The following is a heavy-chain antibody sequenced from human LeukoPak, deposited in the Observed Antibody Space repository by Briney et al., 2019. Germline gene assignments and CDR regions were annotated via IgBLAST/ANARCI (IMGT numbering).Heavy chain of an antibody. V-gene: IGHV4-59*01. CDR1: GGSISNYY. J-gene: IGHJ4*02. Sequence: SETLSLTCTVSGGSISNYYWSWIRQPPGKGLECIGNLYYSGSTNYNPFLSGRGTISVDTSNNQFSLKLSSVTAADTAVYYCARASGQTYGADYWGQGTLVTVSS. CDR2: LYYSGST. D-gene: IGHD4/OR15-4a*01. CDR3: ARASGQTYGADY.